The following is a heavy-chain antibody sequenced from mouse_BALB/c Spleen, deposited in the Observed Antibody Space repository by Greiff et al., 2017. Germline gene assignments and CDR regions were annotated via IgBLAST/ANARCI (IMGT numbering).Heavy chain of an antibody. CDR2: ISSGGSYT. CDR1: GFTFSSYA. V-gene: IGHV5-9-4*01. J-gene: IGHJ4*01. D-gene: IGHD2-3*01. Sequence: EVQVVESGGGLVKPGGSLKLSCAASGFTFSSYAMSWVRQSPEKRLEWVAEISSGGSYTYYPDTVTGRFTISRDNAKNTLYLEMSSLRSEDTAMYYCARGDGYYYAMDYWGQGTSVTVSS. CDR3: ARGDGYYYAMDY.